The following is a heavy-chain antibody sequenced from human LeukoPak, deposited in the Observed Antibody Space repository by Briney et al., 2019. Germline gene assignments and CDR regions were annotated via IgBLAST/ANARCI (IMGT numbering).Heavy chain of an antibody. CDR2: LYYSGST. J-gene: IGHJ4*02. Sequence: SETLSLTCTVSGGSISSSSYYWGWVRQPPGKGLEWLGRLYYSGSTYYNPSLKRRVTISVDTYKNQCSLKVSSVAAADAAVYYCARPQGYQLLDFEYWGQGTLVTVSS. D-gene: IGHD2-2*01. V-gene: IGHV4-39*01. CDR1: GGSISSSSYY. CDR3: ARPQGYQLLDFEY.